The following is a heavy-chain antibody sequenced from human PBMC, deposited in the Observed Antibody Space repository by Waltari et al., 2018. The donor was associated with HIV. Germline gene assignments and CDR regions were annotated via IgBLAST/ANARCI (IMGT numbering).Heavy chain of an antibody. CDR1: GGSFSNNF. CDR2: INQIGNT. J-gene: IGHJ4*02. CDR3: ARVFGGGHFDS. Sequence: QVQLQQWGAGLLKPSETLSLTCAVYGGSFSNNFWSWIRPLPGKGLEWIGEINQIGNTRYNPSLKSRVITSVDTSKKQFSLKLRFVTAADTAMYYCARVFGGGHFDSWGQGTLLIVSS. V-gene: IGHV4-34*02. D-gene: IGHD3-10*01.